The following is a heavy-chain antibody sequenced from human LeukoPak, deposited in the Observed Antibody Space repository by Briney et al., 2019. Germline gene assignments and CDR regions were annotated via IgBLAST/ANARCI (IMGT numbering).Heavy chain of an antibody. CDR1: GFTFSNAW. Sequence: GGSLRLSCAASGFTFSNAWMSWVRQAPGKGLEWGGRIKSKTDGGTTDYAAPVKGRFTISRDDSKNTLYLQMNSLKTEDTAVYYCTTVHDYGDYFDYWGQGTLVTVSS. D-gene: IGHD4-17*01. CDR2: IKSKTDGGTT. J-gene: IGHJ4*02. CDR3: TTVHDYGDYFDY. V-gene: IGHV3-15*01.